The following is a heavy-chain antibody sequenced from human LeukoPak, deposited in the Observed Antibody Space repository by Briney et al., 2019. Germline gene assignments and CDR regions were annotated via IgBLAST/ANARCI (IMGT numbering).Heavy chain of an antibody. CDR2: ISSSSSYI. CDR1: GFTFSSYS. V-gene: IGHV3-21*01. J-gene: IGHJ4*02. CDR3: ARVEYSSSTTPYDY. D-gene: IGHD6-6*01. Sequence: GGSLRLSCAASGFTFSSYSMNWVRLAPGKGLEWVSSISSSSSYIYYADSVKGRFTISRDNAKNSLYLQMNSLRAEDTAVYYCARVEYSSSTTPYDYWGQGTLVTVSS.